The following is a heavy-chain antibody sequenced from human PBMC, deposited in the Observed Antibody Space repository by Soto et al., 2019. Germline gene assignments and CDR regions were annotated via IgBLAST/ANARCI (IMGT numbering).Heavy chain of an antibody. CDR3: ARSQGSSTSLEIYYYYYYGMDV. CDR1: GGTFGSYA. V-gene: IGHV1-69*13. CDR2: IIPIPGTA. J-gene: IGHJ6*02. D-gene: IGHD2-2*01. Sequence: ASVKVSCKASGGTFGSYAISWMRQAPGQGLEWMGGIIPIPGTANYAQKFQGRVTIAADESTSTAYMELSSLRSEDTAVYYCARSQGSSTSLEIYYYYYYGMDVWGQGTTVTVSS.